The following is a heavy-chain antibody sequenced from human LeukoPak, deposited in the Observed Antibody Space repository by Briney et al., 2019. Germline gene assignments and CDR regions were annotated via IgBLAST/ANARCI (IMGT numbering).Heavy chain of an antibody. CDR3: ARHGENNGGWETTTYYYYYYMDV. CDR1: GGSISDSY. Sequence: KPSETLSLTCTVSGGSISDSYWSWLRQSPGKGLEWIGYIYTGGSTHFNPSLKSRVTMSVDTSKKQFSLKLSSVTAADTAVYYCARHGENNGGWETTTYYYYYYMDVWGKGTSVTVSS. D-gene: IGHD6-19*01. V-gene: IGHV4-4*09. CDR2: IYTGGST. J-gene: IGHJ6*03.